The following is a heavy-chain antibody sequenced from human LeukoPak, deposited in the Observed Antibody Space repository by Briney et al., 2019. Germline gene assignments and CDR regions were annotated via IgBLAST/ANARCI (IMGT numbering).Heavy chain of an antibody. J-gene: IGHJ4*02. D-gene: IGHD3-10*01. CDR2: ISGSGGST. V-gene: IGHV3-23*01. CDR1: GFIFSSYA. CDR3: AKVDSYGSGSPSYGRYFDY. Sequence: GGSLRLSCAASGFIFSSYAMSWVRQAPGKGLEWVSVISGSGGSTYYADSVKGRFTISRDNSKNTLYLQMNSLRAEDTAVYYCAKVDSYGSGSPSYGRYFDYWGQGTLVTVSS.